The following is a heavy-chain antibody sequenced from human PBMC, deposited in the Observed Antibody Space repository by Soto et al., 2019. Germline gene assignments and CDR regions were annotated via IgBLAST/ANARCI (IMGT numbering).Heavy chain of an antibody. Sequence: PGGSLRLSCAASGFTFSSYSMNWVRQAPGKGLEWVSSISSSSSYIYYADSVKGRFTISRDNAKNSLYLQMNSLRAEDTAVYYCARGVIVVVVAATNMDVWGKGTPVTVSS. CDR3: ARGVIVVVVAATNMDV. CDR1: GFTFSSYS. D-gene: IGHD2-15*01. J-gene: IGHJ6*03. CDR2: ISSSSSYI. V-gene: IGHV3-21*01.